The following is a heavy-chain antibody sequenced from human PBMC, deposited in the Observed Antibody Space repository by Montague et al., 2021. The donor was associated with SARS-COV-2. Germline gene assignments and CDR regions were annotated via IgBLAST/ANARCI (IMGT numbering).Heavy chain of an antibody. CDR3: ARDRGYGDFYYYGMDV. CDR2: ISSSGSTI. J-gene: IGHJ6*02. V-gene: IGHV3-48*03. Sequence: SLRLSCAASGFTFSNYEMSWVRQAPGKGLEWVLYISSSGSTIYYADSVKGRFTISRDNAQNSLYLQMNSLRAEDTGVYYCARDRGYGDFYYYGMDVWGQGTTVTVSS. D-gene: IGHD3-10*01. CDR1: GFTFSNYE.